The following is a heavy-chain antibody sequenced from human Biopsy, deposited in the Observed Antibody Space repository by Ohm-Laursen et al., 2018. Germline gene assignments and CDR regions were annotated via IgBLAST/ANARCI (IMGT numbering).Heavy chain of an antibody. CDR3: ARDSGILNYGNFKYFHYYGMDV. Sequence: GTLSLTYTVSGDSVTKYYWSWIRQPPGKGLGWIGHIYYSVMTNYNPSLQSRVSISVDTSRNQVFQTLSSVTAADTAVYYCARDSGILNYGNFKYFHYYGMDVWGQGTKVTVSS. CDR1: GDSVTKYY. CDR2: IYYSVMT. V-gene: IGHV4-59*02. J-gene: IGHJ6*02. D-gene: IGHD4-11*01.